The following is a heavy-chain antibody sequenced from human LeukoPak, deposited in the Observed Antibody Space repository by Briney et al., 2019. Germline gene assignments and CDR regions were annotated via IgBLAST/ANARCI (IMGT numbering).Heavy chain of an antibody. CDR3: ATGETGSTLGGY. CDR2: IYDNGNT. CDR1: GGPLSAYY. J-gene: IGHJ4*02. V-gene: IGHV4-59*03. Sequence: SETLSLTCTVSGGPLSAYYWTWIRQPPGKGLEWIGYIYDNGNTNYNPSLKSRVTISVDTSKNQFSLKLSSVTAADTAVYYCATGETGSTLGGYWGQGTLVTVPS. D-gene: IGHD1-1*01.